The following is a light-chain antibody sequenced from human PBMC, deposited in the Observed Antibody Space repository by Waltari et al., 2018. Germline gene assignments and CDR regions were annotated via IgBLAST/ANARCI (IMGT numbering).Light chain of an antibody. Sequence: QSVLSQPPSASGTPGKRVTIACSGRSHNAGTNVVNWYQQVPGKAPKLLIYRNDLRPSGVPDRFSGSKSGSSASLAISGLQSEDEADYYCAAWDDSLNGWWVFGGGTKVTVL. CDR2: RND. CDR3: AAWDDSLNGWWV. CDR1: SHNAGTNV. V-gene: IGLV1-44*01. J-gene: IGLJ3*02.